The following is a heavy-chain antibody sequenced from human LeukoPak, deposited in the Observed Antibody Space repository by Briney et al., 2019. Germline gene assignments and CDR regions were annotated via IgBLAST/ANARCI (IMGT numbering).Heavy chain of an antibody. CDR2: IIPIFGTA. V-gene: IGHV1-69*06. CDR1: GGTFSSYA. CDR3: ARAARRWLQYNAFDI. Sequence: GASVKVSCKASGGTFSSYAISWVRQAPGQGLEWMGGIIPIFGTANYAQKFQGRVTITADKSTSTAYMELSSLRSEDTAVYYCARAARRWLQYNAFDIWGQGTMVTVSS. D-gene: IGHD5-24*01. J-gene: IGHJ3*02.